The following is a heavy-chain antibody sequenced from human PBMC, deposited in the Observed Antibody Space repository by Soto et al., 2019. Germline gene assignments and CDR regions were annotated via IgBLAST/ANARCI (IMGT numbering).Heavy chain of an antibody. Sequence: PGESLKISCKGTGYSFTSYWISWVRQMRGKGLEWMGRIDPGDSYINYSPSFQGHFTISADKSISTAYLQWSSLKASDTAMYYCARHEGIAAPKHYGMDVWGQGPTVTVSS. V-gene: IGHV5-10-1*01. CDR2: IDPGDSYI. CDR3: ARHEGIAAPKHYGMDV. J-gene: IGHJ6*02. D-gene: IGHD6-6*01. CDR1: GYSFTSYW.